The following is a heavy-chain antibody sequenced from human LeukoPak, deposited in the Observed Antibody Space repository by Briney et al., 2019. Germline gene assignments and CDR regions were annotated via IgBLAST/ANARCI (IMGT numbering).Heavy chain of an antibody. Sequence: ASVKVSCKATGYTFTSYALNWVRQPGGQGVEWMGCINTNTGNPTYAQGFTGRFVFSLDTSVSTAYLQISSLKAEDTAVYYCARSGGAGYSSSWYLGYWGQGTLVTVSS. CDR1: GYTFTSYA. J-gene: IGHJ4*02. CDR3: ARSGGAGYSSSWYLGY. CDR2: INTNTGNP. D-gene: IGHD6-13*01. V-gene: IGHV7-4-1*02.